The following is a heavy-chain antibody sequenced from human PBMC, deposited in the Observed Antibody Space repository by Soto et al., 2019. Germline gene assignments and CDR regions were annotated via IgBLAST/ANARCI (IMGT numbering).Heavy chain of an antibody. Sequence: ASVKVSCKASGYTFTSYAMHWVRQAPGQRLEWMGWINAGNGNTKYSQKFQGRVTITRDTSASTAYMELSSLRSEDTAVYYCARDNLKILWFGELLAPPLGMDVWGKGTTVTVSS. CDR1: GYTFTSYA. CDR3: ARDNLKILWFGELLAPPLGMDV. J-gene: IGHJ6*03. D-gene: IGHD3-10*01. V-gene: IGHV1-3*01. CDR2: INAGNGNT.